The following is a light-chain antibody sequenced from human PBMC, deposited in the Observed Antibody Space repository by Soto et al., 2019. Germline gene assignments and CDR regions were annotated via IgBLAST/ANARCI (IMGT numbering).Light chain of an antibody. Sequence: MVLSQSPATLSVPPGQRATLSCRASQSVSSNLAWYQQKPGQAPRLLIYGASTRATGIPARFSGSGSGTEFTLTISSLQSEDFAVYYCQQYNNWPPKFGQGTKVDIK. CDR3: QQYNNWPPK. V-gene: IGKV3-15*01. CDR1: QSVSSN. J-gene: IGKJ1*01. CDR2: GAS.